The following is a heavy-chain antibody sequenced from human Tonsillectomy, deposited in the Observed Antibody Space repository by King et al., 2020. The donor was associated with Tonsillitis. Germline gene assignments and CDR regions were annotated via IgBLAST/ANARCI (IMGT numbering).Heavy chain of an antibody. V-gene: IGHV3-30*18. J-gene: IGHJ6*02. Sequence: QVQLVESGGGVVQPGRSLRLSCAASGFTFSTYGMHWVRQAPGKGLEWVAVISFDGNNKYYGDSVKGRFTISRDNSKNTVYLQMNSLRAEDTAVYYCAKDGGQGGMDVWGQGTTVTGSS. CDR1: GFTFSTYG. CDR2: ISFDGNNK. CDR3: AKDGGQGGMDV. D-gene: IGHD2-15*01.